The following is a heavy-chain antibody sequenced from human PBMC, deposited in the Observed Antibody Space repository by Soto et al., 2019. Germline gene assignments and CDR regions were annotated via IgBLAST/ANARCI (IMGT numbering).Heavy chain of an antibody. CDR3: ARIQDIVVVPAAIFGAPRYYYYGMDV. V-gene: IGHV3-7*04. J-gene: IGHJ6*02. CDR1: GFTFSSYW. D-gene: IGHD2-2*01. CDR2: IKQDGSEK. Sequence: PGGSLRLSCAASGFTFSSYWMNWFRQAPGKGLEWVANIKQDGSEKYYVDSVKGRFTISRDNAKNSLYLQMNSLRAEDTAVYYCARIQDIVVVPAAIFGAPRYYYYGMDVWGQGTTVTVSS.